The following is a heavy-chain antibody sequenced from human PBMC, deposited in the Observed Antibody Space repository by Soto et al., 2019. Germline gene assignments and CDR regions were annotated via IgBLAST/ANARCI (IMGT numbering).Heavy chain of an antibody. CDR2: TYYRSKWYN. J-gene: IGHJ6*02. V-gene: IGHV6-1*01. Sequence: PSQTLSLTCAISGDSVSSNSAAWNCIRQSPSRGLEWLGRTYYRSKWYNDYAVSVKSRITINPDTSKNQFSRKLNSVTPEDTAVYYCARAHSTAGYYYYYGMDVWGQGTTVTVSS. D-gene: IGHD2-15*01. CDR1: GDSVSSNSAA. CDR3: ARAHSTAGYYYYYGMDV.